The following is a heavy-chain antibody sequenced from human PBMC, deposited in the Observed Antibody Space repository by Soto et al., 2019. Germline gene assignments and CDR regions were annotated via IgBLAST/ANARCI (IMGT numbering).Heavy chain of an antibody. CDR3: ARDQDWAFDH. D-gene: IGHD3-9*01. CDR1: GFALSSYT. V-gene: IGHV3-48*02. CDR2: IGFSSSTT. J-gene: IGHJ4*02. Sequence: GGSLRLSCAASGFALSSYTMNWVRQAPGKGLEWVSYIGFSSSTTSYADPVRGRFTISRDIASNSLYLQMNSLRDEDTAVYYCARDQDWAFDHWGQGILVTVSS.